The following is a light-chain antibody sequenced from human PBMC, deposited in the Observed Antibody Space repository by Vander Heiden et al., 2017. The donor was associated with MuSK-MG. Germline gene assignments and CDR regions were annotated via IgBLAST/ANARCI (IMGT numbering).Light chain of an antibody. CDR2: AAS. V-gene: IGKV1-39*01. CDR1: QSVSSS. Sequence: DIQMTQSPPSLSASVGDRVTLTCRASQSVSSSLNWYQQKPGKAPNLLIYAASSLESGVPSRFSGSGSGTDFTLTISRLQPEDFATYYCQQSDSTPWTFGQGTKVEVK. J-gene: IGKJ1*01. CDR3: QQSDSTPWT.